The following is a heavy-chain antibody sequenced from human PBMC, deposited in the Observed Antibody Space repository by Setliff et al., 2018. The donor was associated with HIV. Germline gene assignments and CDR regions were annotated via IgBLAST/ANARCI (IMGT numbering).Heavy chain of an antibody. D-gene: IGHD3-16*01. CDR2: ISGERK. J-gene: IGHJ5*02. V-gene: IGHV3-23*01. CDR3: ARMIMSTSERNWFDP. Sequence: PGGSLRLSCAASGFTFSSYAMTWVRQAPGKGLEWVSAISGERKFYADSVRGRFTVSRDDAKTSLFLQMRSLRVEDTAIYYCARMIMSTSERNWFDPWGQGTLVTVSS. CDR1: GFTFSSYA.